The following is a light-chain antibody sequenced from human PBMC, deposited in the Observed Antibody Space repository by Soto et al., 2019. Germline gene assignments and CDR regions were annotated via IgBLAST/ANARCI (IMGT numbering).Light chain of an antibody. CDR1: SSNIGSDF. CDR2: HNY. Sequence: QSVLTQAPSASGTPGQRVTISCSGSSSNIGSDFVSWYQQLPGTAPKLLIYHNYQRPSGVPDRFSGSKSGTSASLAISDLXXEDEAXXXXSTWDDSLSSYVFGAGTKLTVL. CDR3: STWDDSLSSYV. J-gene: IGLJ1*01. V-gene: IGLV1-47*01.